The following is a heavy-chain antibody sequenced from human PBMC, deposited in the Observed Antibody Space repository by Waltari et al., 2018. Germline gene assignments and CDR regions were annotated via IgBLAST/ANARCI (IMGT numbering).Heavy chain of an antibody. CDR1: GGAISSSSYY. Sequence: QLQLQESGPGLVKSSEPLSLTCTVTGGAISSSSYYWGWLRQPPGKGMEWIGSIYYSVSTYYNPSLKSRVTISGDTSKNQFALKLSSVTAADTAVYYCARISGNWGQGTLVTVSS. V-gene: IGHV4-39*07. CDR3: ARISGN. CDR2: IYYSVST. J-gene: IGHJ4*02.